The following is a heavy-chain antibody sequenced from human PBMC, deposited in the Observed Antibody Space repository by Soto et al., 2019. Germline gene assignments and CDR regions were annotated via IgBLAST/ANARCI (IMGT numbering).Heavy chain of an antibody. CDR1: GFTFSSYA. CDR3: AKDLSLVVVAPRGYFDY. Sequence: GSLRLSCAASGFTFSSYAMSWVRQAPGKGLEWVSAISGSGGSTYYADSVKGRFTISRDNSKNTLYLQMNSLRAEDTAVYYCAKDLSLVVVAPRGYFDYWGQGTLVTVSS. CDR2: ISGSGGST. D-gene: IGHD2-15*01. J-gene: IGHJ4*02. V-gene: IGHV3-23*01.